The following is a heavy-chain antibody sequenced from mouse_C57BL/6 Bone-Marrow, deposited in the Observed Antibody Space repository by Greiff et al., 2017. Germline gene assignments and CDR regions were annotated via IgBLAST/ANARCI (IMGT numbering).Heavy chain of an antibody. V-gene: IGHV1-22*01. J-gene: IGHJ3*01. Sequence: EVQGVESGPELVKPGASVKMSCKASGYTFTDYNMHWVKQSHGKSLEWIGYINPNNGGTSYNQKFKGKATLTVNKSSSPAYMELRSLTSEDSAVYYCARSAWFAYWGQGTLVTVSA. CDR2: INPNNGGT. CDR1: GYTFTDYN. CDR3: ARSAWFAY.